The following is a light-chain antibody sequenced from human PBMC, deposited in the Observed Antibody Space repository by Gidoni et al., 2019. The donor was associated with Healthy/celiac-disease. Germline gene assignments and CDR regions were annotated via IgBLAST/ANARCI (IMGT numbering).Light chain of an antibody. CDR1: SSDVGGYNY. CDR3: SSYTSSSTPYV. Sequence: QSALTQPASVSGSPGRSFTISCTGTSSDVGGYNYVSWSQQHPGKAPKLMIYEVSNRPSGVSNRFSGSKSGNTASLTISGLQAEDEADYYCSSYTSSSTPYVFGTGTKVTVL. J-gene: IGLJ1*01. CDR2: EVS. V-gene: IGLV2-14*01.